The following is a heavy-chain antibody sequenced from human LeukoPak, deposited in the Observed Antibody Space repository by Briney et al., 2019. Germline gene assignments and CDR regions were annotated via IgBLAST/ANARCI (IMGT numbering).Heavy chain of an antibody. J-gene: IGHJ4*02. Sequence: GGSLRLSCAASGFTFSSRGMSWLRQAPGKGLEWVSSITPSGDGTYYAASVKGRFTISRDNSKNTLYLQMDSLRADDTAKYYCARDSPVATWWGQGTLVTVSS. V-gene: IGHV3-23*01. CDR1: GFTFSSRG. CDR3: ARDSPVATW. D-gene: IGHD1-26*01. CDR2: ITPSGDGT.